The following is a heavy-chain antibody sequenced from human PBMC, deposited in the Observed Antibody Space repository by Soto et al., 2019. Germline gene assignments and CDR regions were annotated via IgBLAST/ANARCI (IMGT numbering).Heavy chain of an antibody. J-gene: IGHJ6*02. CDR3: AKDITDRRNYYYYYGMDV. V-gene: IGHV3-30*18. D-gene: IGHD3-3*01. CDR2: ISYDGSNK. CDR1: GFTFSSYG. Sequence: PGGSLRLSCAASGFTFSSYGMHWVRQAPGKGLEWVAVISYDGSNKYYADSVKGRFTISRDNSKNTLYLQMNSLRAEDTAVYYSAKDITDRRNYYYYYGMDVWGQGTTVTVSS.